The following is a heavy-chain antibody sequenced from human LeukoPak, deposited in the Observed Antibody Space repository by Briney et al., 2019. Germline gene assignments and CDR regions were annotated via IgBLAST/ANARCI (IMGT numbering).Heavy chain of an antibody. Sequence: GRSLRLSCAASGFTFDDYAMHCVRQPPGKGLEWVSGISWNSGSIGYADSVKGRFTISRDNAKNSLYLQMNRLRAEDTALSYCAKDNYYDTKSAFDYWGQGTLVTVSS. D-gene: IGHD3-22*01. CDR1: GFTFDDYA. V-gene: IGHV3-9*01. CDR3: AKDNYYDTKSAFDY. J-gene: IGHJ4*02. CDR2: ISWNSGSI.